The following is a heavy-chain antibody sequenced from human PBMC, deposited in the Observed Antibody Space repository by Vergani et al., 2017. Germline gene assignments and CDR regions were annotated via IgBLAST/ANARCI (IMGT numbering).Heavy chain of an antibody. CDR2: IWSKPYGGTT. J-gene: IGHJ4*02. V-gene: IGHV3-49*04. Sequence: EVHLVESGGGLVQPGRSLRLSCSGSGFTLGDYAMTWVRQAPGKGLEWVAFIWSKPYGGTTEYAASVKGRFTISRDDSKRIAYLQMSSLKAEDTAVYYCTRDRLDDSSAYFDYWGQGPLVTVSP. D-gene: IGHD4-11*01. CDR1: GFTLGDYA. CDR3: TRDRLDDSSAYFDY.